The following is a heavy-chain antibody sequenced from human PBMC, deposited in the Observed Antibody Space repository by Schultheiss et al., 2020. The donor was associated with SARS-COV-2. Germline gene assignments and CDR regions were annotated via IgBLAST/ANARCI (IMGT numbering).Heavy chain of an antibody. Sequence: SETLSLTCTVSGGSISSDDYYWSWIRQPPGKGLAWIGYIYYSGSTYYNPSLKSRVTISVDTSKNQFSLKLSSVTAADTAVYYCARTYYYDSSGYYYQYYFDYWGQGTLVTVSS. CDR2: IYYSGST. V-gene: IGHV4-30-4*01. CDR3: ARTYYYDSSGYYYQYYFDY. CDR1: GGSISSDDYY. D-gene: IGHD3-22*01. J-gene: IGHJ4*02.